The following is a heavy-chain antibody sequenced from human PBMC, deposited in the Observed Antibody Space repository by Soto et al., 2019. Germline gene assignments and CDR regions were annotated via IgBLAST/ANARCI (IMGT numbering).Heavy chain of an antibody. J-gene: IGHJ6*04. CDR2: ISAYNGNT. V-gene: IGHV1-18*01. CDR3: ARDSITIFGVVTPSYYGMDV. D-gene: IGHD3-3*01. Sequence: ASVKVSCKASGYTFTSYGISWVRQAPGQGLEWMGWISAYNGNTNYAQKLQGRVTMTTDTSTSTAYMELRSLRSDDTAVYYCARDSITIFGVVTPSYYGMDVWCKGTTGTVSS. CDR1: GYTFTSYG.